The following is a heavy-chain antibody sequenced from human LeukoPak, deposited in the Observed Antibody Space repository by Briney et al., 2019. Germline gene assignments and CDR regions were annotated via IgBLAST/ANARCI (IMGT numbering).Heavy chain of an antibody. D-gene: IGHD3-3*01. Sequence: GASVKVSCKASGGTFSSYAISWVRQAPGQGLEWMGGIIPIFGTANYAQKFQGRVTITADESTSTAYMELSSLRSEDTAVYYCARSSHVLRFLEWFPTPRNWFDPWGQGTLVTVSS. J-gene: IGHJ5*02. V-gene: IGHV1-69*13. CDR2: IIPIFGTA. CDR1: GGTFSSYA. CDR3: ARSSHVLRFLEWFPTPRNWFDP.